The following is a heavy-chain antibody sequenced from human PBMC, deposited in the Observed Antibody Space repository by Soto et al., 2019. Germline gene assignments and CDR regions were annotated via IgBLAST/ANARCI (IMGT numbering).Heavy chain of an antibody. CDR1: GYTFTGYY. V-gene: IGHV1-2*02. CDR3: ARGVPPGGGYDYPGDPDFDY. D-gene: IGHD5-12*01. CDR2: INPNSGGT. J-gene: IGHJ4*02. Sequence: QVQLVQSGAEVKKPGASVKVSCKASGYTFTGYYMHWVRQAPGQGLEWMGWINPNSGGTNYAQKSQGGVTMTRDTAISTAYMELRRLRSDDTAVYYCARGVPPGGGYDYPGDPDFDYGGQGTLVTVSS.